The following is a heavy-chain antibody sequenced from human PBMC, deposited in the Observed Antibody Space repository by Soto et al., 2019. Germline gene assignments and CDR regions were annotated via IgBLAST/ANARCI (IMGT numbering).Heavy chain of an antibody. J-gene: IGHJ5*02. CDR3: GRARYISPFDP. CDR1: GGSIDSGGYS. D-gene: IGHD1-1*01. CDR2: IDHTGAA. V-gene: IGHV4-30-2*01. Sequence: QLQLQESGSGLVKPSQTLSLTCAVSGGSIDSGGYSWNWIRQPPGKGLEWLGSIDHTGAAHYNASLEGRVSLAVDMSKNQCSLQMTSVTAADTAGYYCGRARYISPFDPWGQGTFVTVSS.